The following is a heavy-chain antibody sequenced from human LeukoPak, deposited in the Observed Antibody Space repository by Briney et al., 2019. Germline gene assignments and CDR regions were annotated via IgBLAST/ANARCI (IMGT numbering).Heavy chain of an antibody. CDR3: ARQHYDFWSGEGTWFDP. J-gene: IGHJ5*02. CDR1: GGSISSFY. V-gene: IGHV4-4*09. D-gene: IGHD3-3*01. CDR2: IYTSGST. Sequence: PSETLSLTCTVSVSGGSISSFYWGWIRQPPGKGLQWIGYIYTSGSTNYNPALKSRATISADMSKNQFSLKLISVSAADTAVYYCARQHYDFWSGEGTWFDPWGQGTLVTVSS.